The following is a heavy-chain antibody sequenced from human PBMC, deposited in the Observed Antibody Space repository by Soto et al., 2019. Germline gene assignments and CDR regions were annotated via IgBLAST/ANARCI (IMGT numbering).Heavy chain of an antibody. Sequence: QVQLVQSGAEVKKPGASVKVSCKASGYTFTSYGIGWVRQAPGQGLEWMGWISAYNGNTNYAQKLQGRVTMTTETSTSTAYIELRSLRSDDTAVYYCARPVVTAINQDLDYYYYGMDVWGQGTTVTVSS. D-gene: IGHD2-21*02. CDR2: ISAYNGNT. J-gene: IGHJ6*01. V-gene: IGHV1-18*01. CDR1: GYTFTSYG. CDR3: ARPVVTAINQDLDYYYYGMDV.